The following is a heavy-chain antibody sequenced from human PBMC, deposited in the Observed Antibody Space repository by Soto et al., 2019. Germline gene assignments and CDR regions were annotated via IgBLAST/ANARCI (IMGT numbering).Heavy chain of an antibody. CDR3: ARSAGGPIGPLGNFQH. CDR1: GGTFSSYA. Sequence: QVQLVQSGAEVKKPGSSVKVSCKASGGTFSSYAISWVRQAPGQGLEWMGGIIPIFGTANYAQKFQGRVTINADESTSTAYMELSSLRSEDTAVYYCARSAGGPIGPLGNFQHWGQGTLVTVSS. V-gene: IGHV1-69*12. D-gene: IGHD3-10*01. CDR2: IIPIFGTA. J-gene: IGHJ1*01.